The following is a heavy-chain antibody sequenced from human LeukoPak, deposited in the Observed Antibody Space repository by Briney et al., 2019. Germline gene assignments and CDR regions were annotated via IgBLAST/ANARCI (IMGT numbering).Heavy chain of an antibody. CDR1: GFTFSANA. CDR2: ISGSGGTT. D-gene: IGHD4-11*01. Sequence: GGSLRLSCAASGFTFSANAMSWVRQAPGKGLEWVSVISGSGGTTYYADSVKGRFTISRDNSKNTLYLQMNGLRAEDTAVYYCAKLAVINGYWGQGTLVTVSS. V-gene: IGHV3-23*01. J-gene: IGHJ4*02. CDR3: AKLAVINGY.